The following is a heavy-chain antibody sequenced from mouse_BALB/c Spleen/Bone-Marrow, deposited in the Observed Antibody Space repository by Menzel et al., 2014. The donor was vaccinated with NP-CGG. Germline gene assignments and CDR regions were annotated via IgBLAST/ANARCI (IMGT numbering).Heavy chain of an antibody. Sequence: EVQVVESGGGLVQPGGSLKLSCAASGLTFSNYGMSWVRQTPDKRLELVATINSNGGITYYPDSVKGRFTISRDNAKNTLYLQMSSLKSEDTAMYYCAKNQEAFDYWGQGTTLTVSS. CDR3: AKNQEAFDY. CDR2: INSNGGIT. J-gene: IGHJ2*01. V-gene: IGHV5-6-3*01. D-gene: IGHD3-2*02. CDR1: GLTFSNYG.